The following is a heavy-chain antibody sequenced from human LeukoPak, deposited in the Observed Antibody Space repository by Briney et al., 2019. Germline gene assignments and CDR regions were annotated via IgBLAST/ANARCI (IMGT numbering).Heavy chain of an antibody. CDR2: ISGSGGST. D-gene: IGHD7-27*01. V-gene: IGHV3-23*01. Sequence: GGSLRLSCAASGFTFSSYAMSWVRQAPGKGLEWVSAISGSGGSTYYADSVKGRFTISRDNSKNTLYLQMNGLRAEDTAVYYCANLGTIRQQPNKPDYWGQGTLVTVSS. J-gene: IGHJ4*02. CDR3: ANLGTIRQQPNKPDY. CDR1: GFTFSSYA.